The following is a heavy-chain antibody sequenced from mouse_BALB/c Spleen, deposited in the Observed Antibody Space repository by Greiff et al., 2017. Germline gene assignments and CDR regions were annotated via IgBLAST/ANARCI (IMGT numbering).Heavy chain of an antibody. CDR1: GFTFSSFG. CDR2: ISSGSSTI. J-gene: IGHJ4*01. CDR3: EIKGGGGAMDD. V-gene: IGHV5-17*02. D-gene: IGHD1-1*02. Sequence: EVKLVESGGGLVQPGGSRKLSCAASGFTFSSFGMHWVRQAPEKGLEWVAYISSGSSTIYYADTVKGRFTISRDNPKNTLLLQMTSLRSEDTAMYYCEIKGGGGAMDDWGQGTSVTVSS.